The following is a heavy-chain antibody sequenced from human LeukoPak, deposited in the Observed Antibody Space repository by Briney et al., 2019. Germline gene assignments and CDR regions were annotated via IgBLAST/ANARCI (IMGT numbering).Heavy chain of an antibody. V-gene: IGHV4-39*07. D-gene: IGHD2-2*01. CDR1: GGSISSSSYY. CDR3: ARTISCSSTSCYWYYYYYMDV. CDR2: INHSGST. J-gene: IGHJ6*03. Sequence: PSETLSLTCTVSGGSISSSSYYWSWIRQPPGKGLEWIGEINHSGSTNYNPSLKSRVTISVDTSKNQFSLKLSSVTAADTAVYYCARTISCSSTSCYWYYYYYMDVWGKGTTVTVSS.